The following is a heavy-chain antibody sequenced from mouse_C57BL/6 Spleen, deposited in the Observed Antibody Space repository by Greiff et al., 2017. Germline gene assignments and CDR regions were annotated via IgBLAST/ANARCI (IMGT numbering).Heavy chain of an antibody. J-gene: IGHJ3*01. CDR1: GFTFSNYW. CDR2: IRLKSDNYAT. D-gene: IGHD4-1*01. V-gene: IGHV6-3*01. CDR3: TWSKLGFAY. Sequence: EVKLQESGGGLVQPGGSMKLSCVASGFTFSNYWMNWVRQSPEKGLEWVAQIRLKSDNYATHYAESVKGRFTISRDDSKSSVYLQMNNLRADDTGIYCCTWSKLGFAYWGQGTLVTVSA.